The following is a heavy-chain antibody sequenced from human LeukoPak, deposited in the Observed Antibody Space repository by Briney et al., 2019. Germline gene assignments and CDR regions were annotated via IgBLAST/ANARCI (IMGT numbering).Heavy chain of an antibody. CDR3: ARPLYYDSSGYPYDY. J-gene: IGHJ4*02. Sequence: GASVKVSCKASGYSFTSYSITWVRQAPGQGLEWMGWINPNSGGTNYAQKFQGRVTMTRDTSISTAYMELSRLRSDDTAVYYCARPLYYDSSGYPYDYWGQGTLVTVSS. V-gene: IGHV1-2*02. CDR2: INPNSGGT. D-gene: IGHD3-22*01. CDR1: GYSFTSYS.